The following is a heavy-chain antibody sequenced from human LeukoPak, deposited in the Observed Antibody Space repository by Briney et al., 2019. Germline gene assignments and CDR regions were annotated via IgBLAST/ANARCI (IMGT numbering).Heavy chain of an antibody. CDR3: ATGIVGATAFGY. CDR1: RYTLTELS. Sequence: ASVKVSCKVSRYTLTELSMHWVRQAPGKGLEWLGGFDPEDGETIYAQKFQGRVTMTEDTSTDTAYIELSSLRSEDTAVYYCATGIVGATAFGYWGQGTLVTVSS. J-gene: IGHJ4*02. D-gene: IGHD1-26*01. V-gene: IGHV1-24*01. CDR2: FDPEDGET.